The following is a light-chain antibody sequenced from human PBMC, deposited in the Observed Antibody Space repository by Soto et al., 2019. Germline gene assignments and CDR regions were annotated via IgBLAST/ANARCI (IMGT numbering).Light chain of an antibody. J-gene: IGKJ4*01. CDR3: QQSYKILT. V-gene: IGKV1-39*01. CDR1: DNIGSN. CDR2: AAT. Sequence: DIPLTQSPASLSASVGDRVTITCRASDNIGSNLNWYQHQTGTAPKLLIYAATSLQGGVPSRFSGSGYATQFTPTISGLQTEDFATYYCQQSYKILTFGGGTGVDI.